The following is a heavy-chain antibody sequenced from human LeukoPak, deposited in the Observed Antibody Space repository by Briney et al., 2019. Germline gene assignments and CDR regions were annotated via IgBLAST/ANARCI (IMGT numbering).Heavy chain of an antibody. Sequence: SETLSPTCAVYGGSFSGYYWSWIRQPPGKGLEWIGEINHSGSTNYNPSLKSRVTISVDTSKNQFSLKLSSVTAADTAVYYCARGLTRTTVTTAGVGYWGQGTLVTVSS. D-gene: IGHD4-17*01. CDR2: INHSGST. J-gene: IGHJ4*02. CDR1: GGSFSGYY. CDR3: ARGLTRTTVTTAGVGY. V-gene: IGHV4-34*01.